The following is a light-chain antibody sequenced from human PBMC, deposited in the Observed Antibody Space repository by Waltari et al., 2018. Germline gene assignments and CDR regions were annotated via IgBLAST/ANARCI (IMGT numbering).Light chain of an antibody. V-gene: IGKV2-28*01. Sequence: IVMTQSPLSLPVTPGEPASISCSTSQNLVHSNGYTSLDWYVQKPGQSPQLLIYSGSIRASGVPDRFSGSGSGTDFTLEISRVEAEDVGVYYCMEALQTPRFTFGPGTRVEIK. J-gene: IGKJ3*01. CDR1: QNLVHSNGYTS. CDR3: MEALQTPRFT. CDR2: SGS.